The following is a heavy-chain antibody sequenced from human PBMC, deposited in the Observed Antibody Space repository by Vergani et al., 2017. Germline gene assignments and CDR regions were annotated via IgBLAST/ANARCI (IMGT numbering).Heavy chain of an antibody. CDR3: ARVQDENYYYYYMDV. J-gene: IGHJ6*03. V-gene: IGHV4-61*01. Sequence: VQLQESGPGLVKPSETLSLTCTVSGGSVSSGSYYWSWIRQPPGKGLEWIGYIYYSGSTNYNPSLKSRVTISVDTSKNQFSLKLSSVTAADTAVYYCARVQDENYYYYYMDVRGKGTTVTVSS. D-gene: IGHD2-15*01. CDR1: GGSVSSGSYY. CDR2: IYYSGST.